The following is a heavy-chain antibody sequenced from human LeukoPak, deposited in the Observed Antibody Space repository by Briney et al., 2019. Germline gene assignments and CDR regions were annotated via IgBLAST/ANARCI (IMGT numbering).Heavy chain of an antibody. CDR3: AREEKRIVGATLKPYYFDY. D-gene: IGHD1-26*01. V-gene: IGHV4-34*01. CDR2: INRSGST. CDR1: GGSFSGYY. J-gene: IGHJ4*02. Sequence: PSETLSLTCAVYGGSFSGYYWSWIRQPPGKGLEWIGEINRSGSTNYNPSLKSQVTISVDTSKNQFSLRLSSVTAADTAVYYCAREEKRIVGATLKPYYFDYWGQGTLVTVSS.